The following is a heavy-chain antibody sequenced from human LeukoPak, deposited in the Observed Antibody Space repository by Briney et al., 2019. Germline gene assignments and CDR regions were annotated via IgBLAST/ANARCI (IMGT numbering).Heavy chain of an antibody. CDR2: ISSSSSYI. Sequence: GGSLRLSCAASGFTFSSYSMNWVRQAPGKGLEWVSSISSSSSYIYYADSVKGRFTISRDNAKNSLYLQMNSLRAEDTAVYYCARDPLSTAASYRVFDYWGQGTLVTVSS. D-gene: IGHD3-16*02. V-gene: IGHV3-21*01. J-gene: IGHJ4*02. CDR1: GFTFSSYS. CDR3: ARDPLSTAASYRVFDY.